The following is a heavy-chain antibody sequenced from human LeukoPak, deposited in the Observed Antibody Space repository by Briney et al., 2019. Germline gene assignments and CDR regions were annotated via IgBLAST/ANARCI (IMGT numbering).Heavy chain of an antibody. D-gene: IGHD3-10*01. CDR2: IYYSGST. Sequence: PSETLSLTCTVSGGSISSYYWSWIRQPPGKGLEWIGYIYYSGSTNYNPSLKSRVTISVDTSKNQFSLKLSSVTAADTAVYYCARVGRGFGEPKHHSRRYYYYYYMDVWGKGTTVTVSS. V-gene: IGHV4-59*01. CDR3: ARVGRGFGEPKHHSRRYYYYYYMDV. J-gene: IGHJ6*03. CDR1: GGSISSYY.